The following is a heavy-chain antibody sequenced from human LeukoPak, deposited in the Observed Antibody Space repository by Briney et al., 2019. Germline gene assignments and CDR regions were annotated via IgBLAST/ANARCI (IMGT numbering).Heavy chain of an antibody. CDR3: ARVRLSNNWFDP. CDR1: GYTFTSYY. D-gene: IGHD3-16*02. CDR2: INPNSGGT. J-gene: IGHJ5*02. Sequence: ASVKVSCKASGYTFTSYYMHWVRQAPGQGLGWMGWINPNSGGTNYAQKFQGRVTMTRDTSISTAYMELSRLRSGDTAVYYCARVRLSNNWFDPWGQGTLVTVSS. V-gene: IGHV1-2*02.